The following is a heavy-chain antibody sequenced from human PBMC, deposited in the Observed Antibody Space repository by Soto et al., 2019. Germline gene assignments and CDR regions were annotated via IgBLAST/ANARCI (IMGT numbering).Heavy chain of an antibody. V-gene: IGHV3-21*01. CDR2: ISSSSSYI. CDR1: GFTFSSYS. D-gene: IGHD6-19*01. CDR3: ARDLPPDSSGCHDY. Sequence: PGGSLRLSCAASGFTFSSYSMNWVRHAPGKGLEWVSSISSSSSYIYYADSVKGRFTISRDNAKNSLYLQMNSLRAEDTAVYYCARDLPPDSSGCHDYWGQGTLVTVSS. J-gene: IGHJ4*02.